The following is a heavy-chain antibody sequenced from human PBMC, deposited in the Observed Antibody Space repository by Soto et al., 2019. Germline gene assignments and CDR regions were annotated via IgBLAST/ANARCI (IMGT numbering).Heavy chain of an antibody. Sequence: GGSLRLSCAASGFTFSSYSMNWVRQAPGKGLEWVSSISSSSSYIYYADSVKGRFTISRDNAKNSLYLQMNSLRAEDTAVYYCARVGTRDSSSWSYYYGMDVWGQGTRSPSP. CDR3: ARVGTRDSSSWSYYYGMDV. CDR2: ISSSSSYI. CDR1: GFTFSSYS. V-gene: IGHV3-21*01. D-gene: IGHD6-13*01. J-gene: IGHJ6*02.